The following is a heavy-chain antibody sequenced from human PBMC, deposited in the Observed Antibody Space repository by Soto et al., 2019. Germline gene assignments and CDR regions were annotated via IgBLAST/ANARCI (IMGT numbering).Heavy chain of an antibody. CDR1: GDSVSSNSAA. CDR3: ARDRFGDFWSGYQTNWFDP. CDR2: TYYRSKWYN. Sequence: SQTLSLTCAISGDSVSSNSAAWNWIRQSPSRGLEWLGRTYYRSKWYNDYAVSVKSRITINPDTSKNQFSLQLNSVTPEDTAVYYCARDRFGDFWSGYQTNWFDPWGQGTLVTVYS. D-gene: IGHD3-3*01. J-gene: IGHJ5*02. V-gene: IGHV6-1*01.